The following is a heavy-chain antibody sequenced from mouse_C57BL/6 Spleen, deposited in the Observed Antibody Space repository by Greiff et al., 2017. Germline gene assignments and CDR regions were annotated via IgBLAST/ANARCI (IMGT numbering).Heavy chain of an antibody. CDR3: ARQTGTSRYFDV. J-gene: IGHJ1*03. D-gene: IGHD4-1*01. V-gene: IGHV1-59*01. CDR1: GYTFTSYW. Sequence: QVHVKQSGAELVRPGTSVKLSCKASGYTFTSYWMHWVKQRPGQGLEWIGVIDPSDSYTNYNQKFKGKATLTVDTSSSTAYMQLSSLTSEDSAVYYCARQTGTSRYFDVWGTGTTVTVSS. CDR2: IDPSDSYT.